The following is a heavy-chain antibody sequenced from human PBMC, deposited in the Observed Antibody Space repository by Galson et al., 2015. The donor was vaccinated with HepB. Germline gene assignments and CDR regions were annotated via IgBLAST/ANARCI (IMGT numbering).Heavy chain of an antibody. CDR1: GFTFSSYA. CDR3: AKDQFSGKRYRDY. V-gene: IGHV3-23*01. Sequence: SLRLSCAASGFTFSSYAMSWVRQAPGKGLEWVPAISGSGGSTYYADSVKGRFTISRDNSKNTLYLQMNSLRAEDTAVYYCAKDQFSGKRYRDYWGQGTLVTVSS. CDR2: ISGSGGST. J-gene: IGHJ4*02. D-gene: IGHD1-26*01.